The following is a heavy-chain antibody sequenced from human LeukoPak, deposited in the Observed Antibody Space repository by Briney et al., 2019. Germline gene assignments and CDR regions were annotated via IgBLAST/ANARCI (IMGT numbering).Heavy chain of an antibody. J-gene: IGHJ4*02. CDR2: INPNSGDT. CDR3: ARDERYDSSGYPFDY. V-gene: IGHV1-2*02. Sequence: ASVKVSCKASGYTFTGYFMHWVRQAPGQGLEWMGWINPNSGDTNYAQKFQGRVTMTRDTSTSTAYMGLSRLRSDDTAVYYCARDERYDSSGYPFDYWGQGTLVTVSS. CDR1: GYTFTGYF. D-gene: IGHD3-22*01.